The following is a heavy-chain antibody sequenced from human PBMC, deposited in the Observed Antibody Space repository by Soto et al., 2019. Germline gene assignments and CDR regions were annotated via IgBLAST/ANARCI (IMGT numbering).Heavy chain of an antibody. Sequence: GASVKVSCKASGYTFTSYAMHWVRQAPGQRLEWMGWINAGNGNTKYSQKFQGRVTITRDTSASTAYMELSSLRSEDTAVYYCARDGPSFPVYYYYGMDVWGQGTTVTVSS. CDR1: GYTFTSYA. CDR3: ARDGPSFPVYYYYGMDV. V-gene: IGHV1-3*01. J-gene: IGHJ6*02. CDR2: INAGNGNT.